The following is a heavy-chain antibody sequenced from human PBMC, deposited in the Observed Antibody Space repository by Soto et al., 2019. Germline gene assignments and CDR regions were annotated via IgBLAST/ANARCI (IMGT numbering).Heavy chain of an antibody. V-gene: IGHV3-33*01. D-gene: IGHD3-16*01. CDR1: GFTFSSYG. CDR2: IWYDGSNK. Sequence: GGSLRLSCAASGFTFSSYGMHWVRQAPGKGLGWVAVIWYDGSNKYYADSVKGRFTISRDNSKNTLYLQMNSLRAEDTAVYYCARDPPTYTFYNPYGMAVGRQGPRVTFSS. CDR3: ARDPPTYTFYNPYGMAV. J-gene: IGHJ6*02.